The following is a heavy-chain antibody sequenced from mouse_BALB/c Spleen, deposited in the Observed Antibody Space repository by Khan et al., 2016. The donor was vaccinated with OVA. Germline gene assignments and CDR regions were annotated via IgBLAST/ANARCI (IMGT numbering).Heavy chain of an antibody. V-gene: IGHV1-18*01. Sequence: VRLQQSGPELVKPGASVKIPCKASGYTFTDYNIDWVKQSHGKSLEWIGDINPNSGYTMYNQNFKGKATMTVDKSSSTAYMELRSLTSEDTAVYYCTTSRYGMFGYWGQGTTLTVSS. CDR3: TTSRYGMFGY. CDR1: GYTFTDYN. J-gene: IGHJ2*01. CDR2: INPNSGYT. D-gene: IGHD2-10*02.